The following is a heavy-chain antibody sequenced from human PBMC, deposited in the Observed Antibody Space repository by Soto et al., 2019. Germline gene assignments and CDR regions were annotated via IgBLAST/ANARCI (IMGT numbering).Heavy chain of an antibody. V-gene: IGHV4-39*01. J-gene: IGHJ4*02. CDR2: IYYSGST. CDR3: ARLEYSGYGEY. Sequence: PSEALSVTWPLSHGSISSSTYYLGSISQPPGKGLEWIGSIYYSGSTYYKPSLKSRVTISVDTSKNQFSLKLSSVTAADTAVYYCARLEYSGYGEYWGQGTLVTV. CDR1: HGSISSSTYY. D-gene: IGHD5-12*01.